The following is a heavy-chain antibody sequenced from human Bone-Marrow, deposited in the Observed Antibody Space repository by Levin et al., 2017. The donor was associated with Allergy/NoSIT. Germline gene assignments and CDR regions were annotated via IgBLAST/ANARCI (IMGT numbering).Heavy chain of an antibody. Sequence: GESLKISCAASGFTFSSYGMHWVRQAPGKGLEWVAVISYDGSNKYYADSVKGRFTISRDNSKNTLYLQMNSLRAEDTAVYYCAKDFRGEELERGDYFDYWGQGTLVTVSS. CDR3: AKDFRGEELERGDYFDY. CDR1: GFTFSSYG. V-gene: IGHV3-30*18. CDR2: ISYDGSNK. J-gene: IGHJ4*02. D-gene: IGHD1-1*01.